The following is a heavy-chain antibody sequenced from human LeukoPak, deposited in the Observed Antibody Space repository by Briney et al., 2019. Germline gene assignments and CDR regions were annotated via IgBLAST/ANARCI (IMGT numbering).Heavy chain of an antibody. D-gene: IGHD6-19*01. CDR2: MKQDGSEK. J-gene: IGHJ4*02. Sequence: GGSLRLSCAASGFTSSSCWMSWVRQAPGKGLEWVANMKQDGSEKYYVDSVKGRFTISRDNAKNSLYLQMNSLRAEDTAVYYCARDRGSSGWYEFDYWGQGTLVTVSS. CDR1: GFTSSSCW. V-gene: IGHV3-7*01. CDR3: ARDRGSSGWYEFDY.